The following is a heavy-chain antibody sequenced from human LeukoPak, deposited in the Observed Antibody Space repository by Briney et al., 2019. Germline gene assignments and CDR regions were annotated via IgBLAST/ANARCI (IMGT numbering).Heavy chain of an antibody. D-gene: IGHD5-18*01. V-gene: IGHV3-20*04. CDR2: INWNGGST. Sequence: GGSLRLSCAASGFTFDDYGMSWVRQAPGKGLEWVSGINWNGGSTGYADSVKGRFTISRDNAKNSLYLQMNSLRAEDTAVYYCARDHRVDTASRRHYYYYYMDVWGKGTTVTISS. CDR3: ARDHRVDTASRRHYYYYYMDV. J-gene: IGHJ6*03. CDR1: GFTFDDYG.